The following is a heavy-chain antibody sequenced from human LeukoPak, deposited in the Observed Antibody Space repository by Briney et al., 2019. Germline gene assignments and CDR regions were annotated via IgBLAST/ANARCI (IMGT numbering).Heavy chain of an antibody. D-gene: IGHD2-21*02. CDR3: AKGGHDFNPFYW. Sequence: GGSLRLSCAASGFTFSTYAMGWVRQAPGKGLEWVSSIKGGGGDPFYADSVKGRFTISRDNSKNTLFLQLNSLRAEDTAVYCCAKGGHDFNPFYWWGQGTLVTVSS. J-gene: IGHJ4*02. V-gene: IGHV3-23*01. CDR2: IKGGGGDP. CDR1: GFTFSTYA.